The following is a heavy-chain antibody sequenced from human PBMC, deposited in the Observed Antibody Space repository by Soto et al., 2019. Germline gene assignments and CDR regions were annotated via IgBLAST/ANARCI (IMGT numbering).Heavy chain of an antibody. D-gene: IGHD3-10*01. CDR2: IIPIFGTA. Sequence: SVKVSCKASGGTFSSYAISWVRQAPGQGLEWMGGIIPIFGTANYAQKFQGRVTITADESTSTAYMELSSLRSEDTAVYYCASRFGESYYYYYGMDVWGQGTTVTVSS. J-gene: IGHJ6*02. CDR1: GGTFSSYA. V-gene: IGHV1-69*13. CDR3: ASRFGESYYYYYGMDV.